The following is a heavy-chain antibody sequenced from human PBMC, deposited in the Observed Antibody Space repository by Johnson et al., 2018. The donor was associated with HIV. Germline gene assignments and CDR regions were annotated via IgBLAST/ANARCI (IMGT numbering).Heavy chain of an antibody. V-gene: IGHV3-23*04. CDR2: ISGSGGTT. CDR3: AKAFVGYSSPPDAFDI. CDR1: GFTFSSYA. J-gene: IGHJ3*02. D-gene: IGHD6-13*01. Sequence: VQLVESGGGLVQPGGSMRLSCAASGFTFSSYAMTWVRQAPGKGLEWVSAISGSGGTTYYADSVKGRFTISRDNSKNTLYLQMNSRRAEDTAVYYCAKAFVGYSSPPDAFDIWGQGTMVTVSS.